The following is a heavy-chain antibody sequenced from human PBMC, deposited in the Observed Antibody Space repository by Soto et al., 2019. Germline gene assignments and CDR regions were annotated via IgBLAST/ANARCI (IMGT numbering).Heavy chain of an antibody. CDR1: GGSFSGYY. Sequence: PSETLSLTCAVYGGSFSGYYWSWIRQPPGKGLEWIGEINHSGSTNYNPSLKSRVTISVDTSKNQFSLKLSSVTAADTAVYYCERGRWGAAAHNWFDPWGQGTLVTVSS. J-gene: IGHJ5*02. V-gene: IGHV4-34*01. CDR3: ERGRWGAAAHNWFDP. D-gene: IGHD6-13*01. CDR2: INHSGST.